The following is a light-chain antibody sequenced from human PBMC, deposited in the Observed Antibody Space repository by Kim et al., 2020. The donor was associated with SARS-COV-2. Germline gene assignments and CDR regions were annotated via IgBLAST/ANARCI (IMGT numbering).Light chain of an antibody. CDR1: QSVGTF. CDR3: QQRNNWPLT. V-gene: IGKV3-11*01. CDR2: DAS. J-gene: IGKJ4*01. Sequence: PGESASLSCRASQSVGTFLGWYQHKSGQAPRLLIYDASNRATGVPARFSGSGSGTDFTLTISSLEPEDFAVYYCQQRNNWPLTFGGGTKVDI.